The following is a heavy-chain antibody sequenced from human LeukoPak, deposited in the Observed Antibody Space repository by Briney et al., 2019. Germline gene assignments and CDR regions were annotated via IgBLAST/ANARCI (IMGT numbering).Heavy chain of an antibody. CDR3: ARDYADYVGFFFFDH. V-gene: IGHV3-23*01. Sequence: GGSLRLSCAASGFSFTNYAMNWVRLAPGWGLEWVSSISDSGGSTYYADSAKGRFTISRDNSKNTLYLQMDSLRAEDTAVYYCARDYADYVGFFFFDHWGQGTLVTVSS. CDR1: GFSFTNYA. CDR2: ISDSGGST. D-gene: IGHD4-17*01. J-gene: IGHJ4*02.